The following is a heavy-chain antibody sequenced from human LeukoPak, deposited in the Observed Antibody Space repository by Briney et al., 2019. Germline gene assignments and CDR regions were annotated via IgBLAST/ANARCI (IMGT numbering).Heavy chain of an antibody. Sequence: GSVKVSCKVSGYTLTELSMHWVRQAPGKGLEWMGGFDPEDGETIYAQKFQGRVTMTEDTSTDTAYMELSSLRSEDTAVYYCATLEPLGYCSNGVCYNFDYWGQGTLVTVSS. CDR3: ATLEPLGYCSNGVCYNFDY. CDR2: FDPEDGET. J-gene: IGHJ4*02. D-gene: IGHD2-8*01. V-gene: IGHV1-24*01. CDR1: GYTLTELS.